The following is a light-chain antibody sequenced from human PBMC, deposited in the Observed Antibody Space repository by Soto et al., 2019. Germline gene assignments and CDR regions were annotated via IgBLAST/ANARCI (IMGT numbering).Light chain of an antibody. J-gene: IGKJ1*01. CDR1: QSVSSSY. V-gene: IGKV3-20*01. CDR3: QQYGISKWT. CDR2: GAS. Sequence: EIVLTQSPGPLSLSPGERATLSCRASQSVSSSYLAWYQQKPGQAPRLLIYGASSRATGIPDRLSGSGSVTDFTITISRLEPKDFAVYYCQQYGISKWTFGQGTKVEI.